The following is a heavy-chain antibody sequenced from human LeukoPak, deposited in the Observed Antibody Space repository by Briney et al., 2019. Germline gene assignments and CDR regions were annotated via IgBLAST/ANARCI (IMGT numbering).Heavy chain of an antibody. V-gene: IGHV4-39*01. CDR2: VHHSGTT. J-gene: IGHJ3*01. Sequence: SETLSLTCTVSGDSMTTSTNYYWGWIRQPPGKGLEWIASVHHSGTTDYNPSLKSRVIISIDTSKNQFSLKLNSVTAADTAVYYCARQWSEGATGRKDAFDFWGRGTLVAVAS. D-gene: IGHD3-9*01. CDR1: GDSMTTSTNYY. CDR3: ARQWSEGATGRKDAFDF.